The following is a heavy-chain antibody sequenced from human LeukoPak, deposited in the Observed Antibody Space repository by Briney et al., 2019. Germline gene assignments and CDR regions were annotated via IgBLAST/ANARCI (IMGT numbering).Heavy chain of an antibody. V-gene: IGHV3-64*01. J-gene: IGHJ6*03. CDR3: AREQSGYAYYYYYYMDV. Sequence: PGGSLRLSCAASGFTFSSYAMHWVRQAPGKGLEYVSAISSNGGSTYYANSVKGRFTTSRDNSKNTLYLQMGSLRAEDMAVYYCAREQSGYAYYYYYYMDVWGKGTTVTVSS. D-gene: IGHD5-12*01. CDR2: ISSNGGST. CDR1: GFTFSSYA.